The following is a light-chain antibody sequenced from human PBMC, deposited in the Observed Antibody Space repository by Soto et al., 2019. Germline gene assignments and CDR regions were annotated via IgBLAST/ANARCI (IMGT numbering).Light chain of an antibody. CDR1: QSVSSY. V-gene: IGKV3-11*01. Sequence: EIVLTQSPATLSLSPGERATLSCRASQSVSSYLAWYQQKPGQAPRLLIYDASNRATGIPARFSGSGSGTDFTLTISSLELEDFAAYNCQQRSNWPPITFGQGTRL. CDR2: DAS. CDR3: QQRSNWPPIT. J-gene: IGKJ5*01.